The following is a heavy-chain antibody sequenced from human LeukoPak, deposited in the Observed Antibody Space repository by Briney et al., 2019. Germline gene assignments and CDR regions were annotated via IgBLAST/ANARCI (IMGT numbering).Heavy chain of an antibody. CDR1: GFTFSSYE. D-gene: IGHD3-10*01. Sequence: GGSLRLSCAASGFTFSSYEMNWVRQAPGKGLEWVSYISSSGSTIYYADSVKGRFTISRDNAKNSLYLQMNSLRAEDTAVYYCARGTASTFYGSGSYLYGMDVWGKATTVTVSS. J-gene: IGHJ6*04. CDR2: ISSSGSTI. V-gene: IGHV3-48*03. CDR3: ARGTASTFYGSGSYLYGMDV.